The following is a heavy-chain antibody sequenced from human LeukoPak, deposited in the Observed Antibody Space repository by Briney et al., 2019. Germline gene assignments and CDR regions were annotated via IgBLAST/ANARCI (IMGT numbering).Heavy chain of an antibody. CDR2: IYHSGST. J-gene: IGHJ4*02. D-gene: IGHD6-13*01. Sequence: SETLSLTCTVSGGSISSGGYYWSWIRQPPGKGLEWIGYIYHSGSTYYNPSLKSRVTISVDRSKNQFSLKLSSVTAADTAVYYCARDSGMAAAGIHYWGQGTLVTVSS. CDR1: GGSISSGGYY. CDR3: ARDSGMAAAGIHY. V-gene: IGHV4-30-2*01.